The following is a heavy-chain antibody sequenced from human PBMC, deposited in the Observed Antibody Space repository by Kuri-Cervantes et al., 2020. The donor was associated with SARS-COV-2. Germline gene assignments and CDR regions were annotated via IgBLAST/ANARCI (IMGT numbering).Heavy chain of an antibody. J-gene: IGHJ6*02. CDR1: GGSISSGGYF. CDR3: ARELVVPAATGYYYYGMDV. CDR2: IYHSGST. D-gene: IGHD2-2*01. Sequence: SETLSLTCAVSGGSISSGGYFWSRIRQPPGKGLEWIGYIYHSGSTYYNPSLKSRVTISVDRSKNQFSLKLSSVTAADTAVYYCARELVVPAATGYYYYGMDVWGQGTTVTVSS. V-gene: IGHV4-30-2*01.